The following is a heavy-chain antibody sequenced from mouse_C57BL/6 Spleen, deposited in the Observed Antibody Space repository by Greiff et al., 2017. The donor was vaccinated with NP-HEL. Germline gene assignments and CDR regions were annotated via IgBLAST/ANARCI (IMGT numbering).Heavy chain of an antibody. CDR3: ARCLPHYYAMDY. CDR1: GYTFTSYW. J-gene: IGHJ4*01. V-gene: IGHV1-69*01. Sequence: QVQLQQPGAELVMPGASVKLSCKASGYTFTSYWMHWVKQRPGQGLEWIGEIDPSDSYTNYNQKFKGKATLTVDKSSITAYMQLSSLTSEDSAVYYCARCLPHYYAMDYWGQGTSVTVSS. D-gene: IGHD2-10*01. CDR2: IDPSDSYT.